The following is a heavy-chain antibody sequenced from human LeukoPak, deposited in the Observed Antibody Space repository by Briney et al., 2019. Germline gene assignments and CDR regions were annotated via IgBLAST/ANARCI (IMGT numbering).Heavy chain of an antibody. J-gene: IGHJ6*02. V-gene: IGHV1-8*01. CDR1: GYAFTSYD. CDR2: MNPNSGNT. D-gene: IGHD2-15*01. Sequence: GASVKVSCKASGYAFTSYDINAVRQATGQGLEWIVWMNPNSGNTGYAQKFQGRVTMTRNTSISTAYKDLSSLRYEDTTVNYCARGPLTTYCSGGSCRQYYYYGMDVWGQGTTVTVSS. CDR3: ARGPLTTYCSGGSCRQYYYYGMDV.